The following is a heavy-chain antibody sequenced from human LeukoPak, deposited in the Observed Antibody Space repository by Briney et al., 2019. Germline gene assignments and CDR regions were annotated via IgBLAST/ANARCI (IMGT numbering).Heavy chain of an antibody. J-gene: IGHJ4*02. CDR2: INHSGST. CDR1: GGSISSYY. V-gene: IGHV4-34*01. Sequence: SETLSLTCTVSGGSISSYYWSWIRQPPGKGLEWIGEINHSGSTNYNPSLKSRVTISVDTSKNQFSLKLSSVTAADTAVYYCARYDYVWGSYRYAPRYFDYWGQGTLVTVSS. CDR3: ARYDYVWGSYRYAPRYFDY. D-gene: IGHD3-16*02.